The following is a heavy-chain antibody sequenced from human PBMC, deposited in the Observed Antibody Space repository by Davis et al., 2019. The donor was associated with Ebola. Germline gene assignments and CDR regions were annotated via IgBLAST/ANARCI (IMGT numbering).Heavy chain of an antibody. CDR2: INHSGST. CDR1: GGSFSGYY. Sequence: SETLSLTCAVYGGSFSGYYWSWIRQPPGKGLEWIGEINHSGSTNYNPSLKSRVTISVDTSKNQFSLKLSSVTAADTAVYYCARHVVILFFDYWGQGTLVTVSS. D-gene: IGHD3-16*01. J-gene: IGHJ4*02. CDR3: ARHVVILFFDY. V-gene: IGHV4-34*01.